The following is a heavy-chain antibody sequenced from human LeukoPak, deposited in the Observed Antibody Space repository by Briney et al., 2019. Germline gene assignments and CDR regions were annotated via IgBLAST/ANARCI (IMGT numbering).Heavy chain of an antibody. CDR3: ARVNYGSGSYFEGTKNWFDP. V-gene: IGHV4-30-2*01. CDR2: IYHSGST. Sequence: PSETLSLTCAVSDGSISSGGYSWSWIRQPPGKGLEWIGYIYHSGSTYYNPSLKSRVTISVDRSKNQFSLKLSSVTAADTAVYYCARVNYGSGSYFEGTKNWFDPWGQGTLVTVSS. CDR1: DGSISSGGYS. D-gene: IGHD3-10*01. J-gene: IGHJ5*02.